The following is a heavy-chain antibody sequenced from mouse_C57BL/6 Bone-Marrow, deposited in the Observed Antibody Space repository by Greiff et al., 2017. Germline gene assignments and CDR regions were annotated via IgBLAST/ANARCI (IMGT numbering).Heavy chain of an antibody. V-gene: IGHV5-6*02. D-gene: IGHD1-1*01. CDR3: ARDYYGSSHAMDY. J-gene: IGHJ4*01. CDR2: ISSGGSYT. CDR1: GFTFSSYG. Sequence: DVKLVESGGDLVKPGGSLKLSCAASGFTFSSYGMSWVRQTPDKRLEWVATISSGGSYTYYPDSVKGRFTISRDNAKNTLYLQMSSLKSEDTAMYYCARDYYGSSHAMDYWGQGTSVTVSS.